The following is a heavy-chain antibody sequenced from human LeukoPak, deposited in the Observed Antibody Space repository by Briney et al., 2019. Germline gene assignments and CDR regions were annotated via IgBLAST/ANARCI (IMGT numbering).Heavy chain of an antibody. Sequence: QTGGSLRLSCAASGFIFNSYWMTWVRQAPGKGLEWVANIKEDGSEKYYLDSVKGRFTISRDDAKKSLYLQMNSLRAEDTAVYYCARGVGLGGWFDPWGQGTLVTVSS. V-gene: IGHV3-7*01. CDR3: ARGVGLGGWFDP. CDR1: GFIFNSYW. D-gene: IGHD3-16*01. J-gene: IGHJ5*02. CDR2: IKEDGSEK.